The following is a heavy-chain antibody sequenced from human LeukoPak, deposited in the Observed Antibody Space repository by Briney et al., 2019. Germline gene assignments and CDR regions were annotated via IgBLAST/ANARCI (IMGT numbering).Heavy chain of an antibody. CDR3: ARERYAIAAASTDSGWV. Sequence: GGSLRLSCAASGFTFSSYGMHWVRQAPGKGLEWVAFIRYDGSNKYYADSVKGRFTISRDNSKNTLYLQMNRLRAEDTAVYYCARERYAIAAASTDSGWVWGQGTLVTVSS. J-gene: IGHJ4*02. CDR1: GFTFSSYG. D-gene: IGHD6-13*01. CDR2: IRYDGSNK. V-gene: IGHV3-30*02.